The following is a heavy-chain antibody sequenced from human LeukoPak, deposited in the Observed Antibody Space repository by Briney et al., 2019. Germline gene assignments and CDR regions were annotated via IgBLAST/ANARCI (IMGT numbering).Heavy chain of an antibody. Sequence: GRSLRLSCAASGFTFSSYGMHGVRQAAGKGLEGVSAISGSGGSTYYADSVKGRFTISRDNSKNTLYLQMNSLRAEDTAVYYCAKDEGYYGSGSYPDYWGQGTLVTVSS. CDR2: ISGSGGST. CDR3: AKDEGYYGSGSYPDY. V-gene: IGHV3-23*01. CDR1: GFTFSSYG. J-gene: IGHJ4*02. D-gene: IGHD3-10*01.